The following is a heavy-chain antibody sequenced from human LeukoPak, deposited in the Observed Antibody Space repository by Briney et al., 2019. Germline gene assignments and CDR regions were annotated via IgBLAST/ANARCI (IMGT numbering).Heavy chain of an antibody. CDR2: IYSGGST. J-gene: IGHJ6*03. V-gene: IGHV3-53*01. CDR1: GFTVSSNY. CDR3: ARDRGSGSYYAHYYYYYMDV. Sequence: GGSLRLSCAASGFTVSSNYMSWVRQAPGKGLEWVSVIYSGGSTYYADSVKGRFTISRDNSKNTLYLQMNSLRAEDTAVYYCARDRGSGSYYAHYYYYYMDVWGKGTTVTVSS. D-gene: IGHD1-26*01.